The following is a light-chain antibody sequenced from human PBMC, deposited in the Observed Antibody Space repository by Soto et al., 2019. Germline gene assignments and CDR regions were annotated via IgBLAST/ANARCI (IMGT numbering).Light chain of an antibody. CDR1: SSDVGGNKY. J-gene: IGLJ1*01. Sequence: QSVLTQPASVSGSPGQSITMSCTGTSSDVGGNKYVSWYQHYPGKAPKLMICDVSNRPSGVSNRFSGSKSGNTASLTISGLQAEDEADYYCSAFTGTTYVFGTGAKLTVL. CDR3: SAFTGTTYV. V-gene: IGLV2-14*03. CDR2: DVS.